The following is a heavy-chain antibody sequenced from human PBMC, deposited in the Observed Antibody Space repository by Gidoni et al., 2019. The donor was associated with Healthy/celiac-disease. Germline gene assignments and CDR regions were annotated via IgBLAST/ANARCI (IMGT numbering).Heavy chain of an antibody. CDR1: GFTFSSYA. CDR2: IGGSGGST. CDR3: AKGTYYDSSGYSPGYYYYGMDV. D-gene: IGHD3-22*01. J-gene: IGHJ6*02. Sequence: EVQLLESGGGLVQPGGSMRLSCAASGFTFSSYAMSWVRQAPGKGLEWVSAIGGSGGSTYYADSVKGRFTISRDNSKNTLYLQMNSLIAEDTAVYYCAKGTYYDSSGYSPGYYYYGMDVWGQGTTVTVSS. V-gene: IGHV3-23*01.